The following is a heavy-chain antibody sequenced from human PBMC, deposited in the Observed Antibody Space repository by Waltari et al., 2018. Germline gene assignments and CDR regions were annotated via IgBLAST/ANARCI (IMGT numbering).Heavy chain of an antibody. CDR3: ATAARRRDVGDLS. D-gene: IGHD3-16*02. J-gene: IGHJ4*02. CDR2: ISGSSSTI. Sequence: EVQLVESGGGLVQPGGSLRLSCGVSGFTFSSYSMNWVRQAPGKGVEGVSSISGSSSTIYYADSGKGRFTISRDNAKNSMHLQMSSLRAEDTAVYYCATAARRRDVGDLSWGQGTLVTVSS. V-gene: IGHV3-48*01. CDR1: GFTFSSYS.